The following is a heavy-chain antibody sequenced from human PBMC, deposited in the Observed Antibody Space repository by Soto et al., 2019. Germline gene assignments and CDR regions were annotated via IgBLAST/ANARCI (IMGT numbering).Heavy chain of an antibody. D-gene: IGHD1-1*01. CDR1: GGSISSGDYY. Sequence: PSETLSLTCTVSGGSISSGDYYWSWIRQPAGKGLECLGRIYASGTTTYNPSLRSRVTMSVDTSKNQFSLNLNSVTAADTAVYYCARESRSELGTVEYWGQGTLVTVSS. CDR3: ARESRSELGTVEY. V-gene: IGHV4-61*02. J-gene: IGHJ4*02. CDR2: IYASGTT.